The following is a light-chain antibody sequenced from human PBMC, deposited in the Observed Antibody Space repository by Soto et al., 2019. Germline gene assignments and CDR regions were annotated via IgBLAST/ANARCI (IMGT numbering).Light chain of an antibody. Sequence: DIQMTQSPSTLSASVGDRVTFTCRASESIGSWLAWYQQKPGKAPTLLIYKASRLETGVPSRFSGSGSGIEFTLTINFLLPDDFATYYCQHYSGHMYTFGQGTKLEMK. CDR2: KAS. J-gene: IGKJ2*01. CDR1: ESIGSW. V-gene: IGKV1-5*03. CDR3: QHYSGHMYT.